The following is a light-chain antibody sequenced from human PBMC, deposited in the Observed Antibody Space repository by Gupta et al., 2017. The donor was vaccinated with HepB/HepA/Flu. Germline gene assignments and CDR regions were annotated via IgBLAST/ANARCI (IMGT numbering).Light chain of an antibody. CDR2: GAS. CDR1: QSVSSSY. Sequence: EIVLTQSLGPLPLSPGERATLSCRASQSVSSSYLAWYQQKPGQAPRLLIYGASSRATGIPDRFSGSGSGTDFTLTISRLEPEDFAVYYCQQYGSSRLTFGGGTKVEIK. J-gene: IGKJ4*01. CDR3: QQYGSSRLT. V-gene: IGKV3-20*01.